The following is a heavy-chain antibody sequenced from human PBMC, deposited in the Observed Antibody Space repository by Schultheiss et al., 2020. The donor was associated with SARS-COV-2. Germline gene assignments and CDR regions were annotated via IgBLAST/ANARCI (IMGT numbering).Heavy chain of an antibody. CDR3: ASIGYGSGSYYNSPGAAYWFDP. Sequence: SETLSLTCTVSGGSVSSGSYYWSWIRQPPGKGLEWIGYIYYSGSTNYNPSLKSRVTISVDTSKNQFSLKLSSVTAADTAVYYCASIGYGSGSYYNSPGAAYWFDPWGQGTLVTVSS. V-gene: IGHV4-61*01. D-gene: IGHD3-10*01. J-gene: IGHJ5*02. CDR1: GGSVSSGSYY. CDR2: IYYSGST.